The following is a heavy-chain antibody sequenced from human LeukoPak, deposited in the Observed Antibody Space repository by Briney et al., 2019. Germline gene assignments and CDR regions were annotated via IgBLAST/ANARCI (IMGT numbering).Heavy chain of an antibody. Sequence: GGSLRLSCAVSGFTFSSYAMSWVRQAPGKGLEWVSVISGSGGSTYYADSVKGRFTISRDNSKNTLYLQMNSLRAEDTAVYYCAKSPPEYYYDSSGYYRKGLLDYWGQGTLVTVSS. J-gene: IGHJ4*02. CDR3: AKSPPEYYYDSSGYYRKGLLDY. CDR2: ISGSGGST. CDR1: GFTFSSYA. D-gene: IGHD3-22*01. V-gene: IGHV3-23*01.